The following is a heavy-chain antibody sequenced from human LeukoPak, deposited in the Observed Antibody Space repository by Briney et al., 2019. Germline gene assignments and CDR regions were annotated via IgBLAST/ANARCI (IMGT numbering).Heavy chain of an antibody. J-gene: IGHJ4*02. CDR3: ARRVVGGTDYFDY. Sequence: PVGSLRLSCAASGFAFGTYWMTWVRQAPGKGLEWVANIKIDGTEKRYADSVKGRFTISRDNAKNSLYLQMSSLRAEDTAVYYCARRVVGGTDYFDYWGQGTLVTVSS. V-gene: IGHV3-7*01. CDR1: GFAFGTYW. D-gene: IGHD1-26*01. CDR2: IKIDGTEK.